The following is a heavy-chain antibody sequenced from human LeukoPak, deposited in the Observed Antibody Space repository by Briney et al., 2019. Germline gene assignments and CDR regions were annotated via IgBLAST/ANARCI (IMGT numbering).Heavy chain of an antibody. CDR2: ITGSGGTT. V-gene: IGHV3-23*01. J-gene: IGHJ4*02. CDR3: AKDFRGSYYSFDC. Sequence: PGGSLRLFCAVSGFIFSSYAMSWVRQAPGKGLEWVSVITGSGGTTYYADSVKGRFTISRDNSKKTLYLQMNSLRDEDTAVYYCAKDFRGSYYSFDCWGQGTLVTVSS. D-gene: IGHD1-26*01. CDR1: GFIFSSYA.